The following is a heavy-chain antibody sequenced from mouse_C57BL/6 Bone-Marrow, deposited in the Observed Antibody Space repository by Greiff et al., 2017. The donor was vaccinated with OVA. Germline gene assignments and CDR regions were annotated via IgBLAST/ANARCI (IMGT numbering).Heavy chain of an antibody. Sequence: EVKVEESGGGLVKPGGSLKLSCAASGFTFSSYAMSWVRQTPEKRLEWVATISDGGSYTYYPDNVKGRFTISRDNAKNNLYLQMSHLKSEDTAMYYCARDGTFYYGSSYGYFDVWGTGTTVTVSS. J-gene: IGHJ1*03. CDR3: ARDGTFYYGSSYGYFDV. D-gene: IGHD1-1*01. CDR2: ISDGGSYT. V-gene: IGHV5-4*01. CDR1: GFTFSSYA.